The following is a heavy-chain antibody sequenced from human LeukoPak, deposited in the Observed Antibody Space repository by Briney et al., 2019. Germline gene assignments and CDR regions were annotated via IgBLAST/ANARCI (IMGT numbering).Heavy chain of an antibody. CDR1: GFTFSVYS. D-gene: IGHD6-13*01. J-gene: IGHJ4*02. Sequence: GGSLRLSCAASGFTFSVYSMTWVRQAPGKGLEWVSSIRSSSSYIYYADSVKGRFTISRDNAKSSLYLQMSSLRAEDTAVYYCARVGIAAAGTKFDYWGQGTLVTVSS. CDR2: IRSSSSYI. V-gene: IGHV3-21*01. CDR3: ARVGIAAAGTKFDY.